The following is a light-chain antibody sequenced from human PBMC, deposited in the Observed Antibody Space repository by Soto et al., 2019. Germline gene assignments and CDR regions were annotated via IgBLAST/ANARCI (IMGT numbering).Light chain of an antibody. J-gene: IGKJ2*01. CDR1: QNVNTN. CDR2: NVS. Sequence: EIAMTQSPATLSVSPGQRATLSCRASQNVNTNLDWYQQKPGHAPSLLMYNVSTRATGFPARFSGSGSGTEFTLTISSLQSEDSAIYYCQQYNTLHTFGQGTKLEIK. CDR3: QQYNTLHT. V-gene: IGKV3-15*01.